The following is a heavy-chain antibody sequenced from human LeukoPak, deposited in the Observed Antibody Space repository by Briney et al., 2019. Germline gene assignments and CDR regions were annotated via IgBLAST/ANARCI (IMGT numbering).Heavy chain of an antibody. V-gene: IGHV4-4*07. D-gene: IGHD5-12*01. Sequence: KTSETLSLTCTVSGGSISSYYWSWIRQPAGKGLEWIGRIYTSGSTNYNPSLKSRVTMSVDTSKNQFSLKLSPVTAADTAVYYCASVSVAITEGGFDYWGQGTLVTVSS. J-gene: IGHJ4*02. CDR2: IYTSGST. CDR1: GGSISSYY. CDR3: ASVSVAITEGGFDY.